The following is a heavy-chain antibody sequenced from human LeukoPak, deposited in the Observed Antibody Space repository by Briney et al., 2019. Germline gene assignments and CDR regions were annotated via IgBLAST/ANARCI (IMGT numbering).Heavy chain of an antibody. V-gene: IGHV3-13*01. Sequence: SGGSLRLSCAASGFTFSSYDMHWVRQATGKGLEWVSAIGTAGDTYYPGSVKGRFTISRENAKNSLYLQMNSLRAGDTAVYYCARGGTKYYDILTGYYKVGENFDYWGQGTLVTVSS. CDR1: GFTFSSYD. J-gene: IGHJ4*02. CDR3: ARGGTKYYDILTGYYKVGENFDY. CDR2: IGTAGDT. D-gene: IGHD3-9*01.